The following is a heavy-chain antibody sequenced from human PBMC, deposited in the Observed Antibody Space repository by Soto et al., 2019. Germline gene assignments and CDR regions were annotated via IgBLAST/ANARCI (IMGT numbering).Heavy chain of an antibody. V-gene: IGHV1-58*01. Sequence: SVKVSCKASGYTFTSSAVQWVRQARGQRLEWIGWIVVGSGNTNYAQKFQERVTITRDMSTSTAYMELSSLRSEDTAVYYCAAERASAGYGMDVWGQGTTVTVSS. D-gene: IGHD2-2*01. J-gene: IGHJ6*02. CDR3: AAERASAGYGMDV. CDR1: GYTFTSSA. CDR2: IVVGSGNT.